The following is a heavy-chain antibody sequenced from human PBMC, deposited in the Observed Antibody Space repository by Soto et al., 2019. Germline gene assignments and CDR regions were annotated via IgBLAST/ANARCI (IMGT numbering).Heavy chain of an antibody. J-gene: IGHJ4*02. D-gene: IGHD3-3*01. CDR3: AKSKSGPHRRTYYFDY. CDR1: GFTFSSYA. Sequence: LRLSCAASGFTFSSYAMSWVRQAPGKGLEWVSAISGSGGSTYYADSVKGRFTISRDNSKSTLYLQMNSLRAEDTAVYYCAKSKSGPHRRTYYFDYWGQGTLVTVSS. CDR2: ISGSGGST. V-gene: IGHV3-23*01.